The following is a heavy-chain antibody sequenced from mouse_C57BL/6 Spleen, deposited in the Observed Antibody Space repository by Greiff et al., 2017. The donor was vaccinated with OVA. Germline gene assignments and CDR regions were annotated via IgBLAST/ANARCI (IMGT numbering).Heavy chain of an antibody. J-gene: IGHJ1*03. CDR2: IYPGDGDT. D-gene: IGHD1-1*02. V-gene: IGHV1-82*01. Sequence: VQLQESGPELVKPGASVKISCKASGYAFSSSWMNWVKQRPGKGLEWIGRIYPGDGDTNYNGKFKGKATLTADKSSSTAYMQLSSLTSEDSAVYFCAGGGYYWYFDVWGTGTTVTVSS. CDR3: AGGGYYWYFDV. CDR1: GYAFSSSW.